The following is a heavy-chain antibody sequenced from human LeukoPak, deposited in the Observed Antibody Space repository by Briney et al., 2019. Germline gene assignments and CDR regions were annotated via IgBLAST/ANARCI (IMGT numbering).Heavy chain of an antibody. V-gene: IGHV5-51*01. J-gene: IGHJ4*02. CDR3: ARLNDYDSSGYSFDYFDY. Sequence: GESLRISRKGSGYSFTSYWISWVRQMPGIGLEWMGIIYPGDTDTKYSPSFQGQVSISADKSIRTAYLQWSSLKASDTAMYYCARLNDYDSSGYSFDYFDYWGQGTLVTVSS. CDR2: IYPGDTDT. D-gene: IGHD3-22*01. CDR1: GYSFTSYW.